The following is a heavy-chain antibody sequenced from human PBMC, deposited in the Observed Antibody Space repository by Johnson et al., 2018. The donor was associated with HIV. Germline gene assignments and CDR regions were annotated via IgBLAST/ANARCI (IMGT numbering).Heavy chain of an antibody. V-gene: IGHV3-66*01. CDR2: IYSGGST. CDR3: AKDGAFDI. J-gene: IGHJ3*02. Sequence: EVQLVESGGGLVQPGGSLRLSCAVSGFAVSSNYITWVRQAPGKGLEWISVIYSGGSTYYADSVKGRFTISRDSSKNTLFLQMNSLRADDTAVYYCAKDGAFDIWGQGTLVTVSS. CDR1: GFAVSSNY.